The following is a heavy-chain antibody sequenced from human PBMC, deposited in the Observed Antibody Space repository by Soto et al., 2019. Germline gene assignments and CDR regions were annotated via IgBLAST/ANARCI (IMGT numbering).Heavy chain of an antibody. CDR3: ARDAPPPELRFLEWHNYDYNGMDV. CDR2: ISCDKGQT. CDR1: GYSCTAYG. J-gene: IGHJ6*02. Sequence: QVQVVQSGDEVKETGASVRVSCKTSGYSCTAYGIRWLRQAPGPGLEWRGWISCDKGQTNYAQKVQRRVTMTTDTSSCTAYMEVMSRRSDDTAIYYCARDAPPPELRFLEWHNYDYNGMDVWGQGTTVTVSS. V-gene: IGHV1-18*01. D-gene: IGHD3-3*01.